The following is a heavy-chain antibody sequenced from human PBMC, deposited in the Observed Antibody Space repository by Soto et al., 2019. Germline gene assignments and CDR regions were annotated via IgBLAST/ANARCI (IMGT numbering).Heavy chain of an antibody. CDR2: IDGVGAGT. CDR3: TTVFEY. V-gene: IGHV3-74*01. CDR1: GFTFTNYW. J-gene: IGHJ4*02. Sequence: EVQLVQSGGGSVQPGGSLRLSCAASGFTFTNYWMHWVHQVPGKGLVWVSRIDGVGAGTSYSDSVRGRFTISRDNAENMLYLQMNSLRAEDTAVYYCTTVFEYLGQGTLVTVSS.